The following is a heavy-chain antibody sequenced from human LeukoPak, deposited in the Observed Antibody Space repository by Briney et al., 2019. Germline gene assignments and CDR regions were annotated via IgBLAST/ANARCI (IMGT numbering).Heavy chain of an antibody. Sequence: GGSLRLSCAASGFTFSSYAMSWVRQAPGKGLEWVSAISGSGGSTYYADSVKGRFTISRDNSKNTLYLQMNSLRAEDTAVYYCAKRGAHDYGDYYYYGMDVWGQGTTVTVSS. CDR2: ISGSGGST. V-gene: IGHV3-23*01. CDR3: AKRGAHDYGDYYYYGMDV. D-gene: IGHD4-17*01. CDR1: GFTFSSYA. J-gene: IGHJ6*02.